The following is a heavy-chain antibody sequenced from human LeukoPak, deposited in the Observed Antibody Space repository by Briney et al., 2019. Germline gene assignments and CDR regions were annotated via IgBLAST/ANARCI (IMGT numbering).Heavy chain of an antibody. CDR2: ISGSGGST. J-gene: IGHJ4*02. D-gene: IGHD3-22*01. V-gene: IGHV3-23*01. CDR1: GFTFSSYA. CDR3: AKANYYDSSGYFDY. Sequence: LSGGSLRLSCAAPGFTFSSYAMSWVRQAPGKGLEWVSAISGSGGSTYYADSVKGRFTISRDNSKNALYLQMNSLRAEDTAVYYCAKANYYDSSGYFDYWGQGTLVTVSS.